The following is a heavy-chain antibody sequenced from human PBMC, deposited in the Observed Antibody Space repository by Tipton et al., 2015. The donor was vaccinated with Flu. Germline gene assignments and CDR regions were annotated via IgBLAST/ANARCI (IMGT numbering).Heavy chain of an antibody. J-gene: IGHJ3*01. V-gene: IGHV1-46*01. D-gene: IGHD1-26*01. Sequence: QVQLVQSGAEVQKPGASVRVACQASGYIFTRHFIHWVRQAPGQGLEWMGIINPEGGTTSNAQKFQGRVTMTSDPSSTTVYMEVRSLRSDDTAVYYCARDGSDDGSHSFDDGFDVWGQGTMVTVSS. CDR3: ARDGSDDGSHSFDDGFDV. CDR1: GYIFTRHF. CDR2: INPEGGTT.